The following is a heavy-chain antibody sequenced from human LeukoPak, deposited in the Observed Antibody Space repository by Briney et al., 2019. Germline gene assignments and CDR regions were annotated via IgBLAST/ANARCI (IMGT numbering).Heavy chain of an antibody. Sequence: GGSLRLSCAASGFTFSSYSMNWVRQAPGKGLEWVSSISSSSSYILYADSVKGRFTISRDNAKNSRYLQKNSLRDEDTTVYYCVAGKEIWGQGTLVTVSS. J-gene: IGHJ4*02. CDR3: VAGKEI. CDR2: ISSSSSYI. CDR1: GFTFSSYS. V-gene: IGHV3-21*01. D-gene: IGHD1-1*01.